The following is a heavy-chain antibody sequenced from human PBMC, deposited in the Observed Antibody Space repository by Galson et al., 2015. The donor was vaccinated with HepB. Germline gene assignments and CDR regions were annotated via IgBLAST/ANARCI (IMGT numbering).Heavy chain of an antibody. J-gene: IGHJ3*02. D-gene: IGHD2-8*02. CDR3: AKTPGGQVPFDI. CDR1: GFTFSSYG. Sequence: SLRLSCAASGFTFSSYGMHWVRQAPGKGLEWVAVISYDGSNKYYADSVKGRFTISRDNSKNTLYLQMNSLRAEDTAVYYCAKTPGGQVPFDIWGQGTMVTVSS. V-gene: IGHV3-30*18. CDR2: ISYDGSNK.